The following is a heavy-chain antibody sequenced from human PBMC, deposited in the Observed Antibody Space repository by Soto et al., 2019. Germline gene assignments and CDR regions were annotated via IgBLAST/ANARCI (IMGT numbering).Heavy chain of an antibody. D-gene: IGHD2-2*01. J-gene: IGHJ4*02. Sequence: PSETLSLTCTVSGGSISSYYWSWIRQPPGKGLEWIGDIYYSGSTNYNPSLKSRVTISVDKSKNQFSLKLSSVTAADTAVYYCARSIVVVPAANIYFDYWGQGTLVTVSS. CDR1: GGSISSYY. CDR3: ARSIVVVPAANIYFDY. V-gene: IGHV4-59*12. CDR2: IYYSGST.